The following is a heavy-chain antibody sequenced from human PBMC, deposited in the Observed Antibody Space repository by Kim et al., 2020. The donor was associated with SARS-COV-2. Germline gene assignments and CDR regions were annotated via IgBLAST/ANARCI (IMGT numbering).Heavy chain of an antibody. CDR2: IRSKANSYAT. CDR1: GFTFSGSA. J-gene: IGHJ4*02. V-gene: IGHV3-73*01. D-gene: IGHD3-16*02. Sequence: GGSLRLSCAASGFTFSGSAMHWVRQASGKGLEWVGRIRSKANSYATAYAASVKGRFTISRDDSKNTAYLQMNSLKTEDTAVYYCTRSLMYYDYVWGSYHNGYFDYRGQGTLVTVSS. CDR3: TRSLMYYDYVWGSYHNGYFDY.